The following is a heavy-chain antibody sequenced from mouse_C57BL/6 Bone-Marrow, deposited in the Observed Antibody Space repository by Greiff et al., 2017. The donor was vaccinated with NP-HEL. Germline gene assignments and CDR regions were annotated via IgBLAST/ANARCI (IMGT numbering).Heavy chain of an antibody. J-gene: IGHJ3*01. Sequence: VQLQQSGAELAKPGASVKLSCKASGYTFTSYWMHWVKQRPGQGLEWIGYINPSSGYTKYNEKFKDKATLTADKSSSTAYMQLSSLPYEDSAVYCCAKSPEGRSFAYWGKTTLVTVS. CDR1: GYTFTSYW. CDR2: INPSSGYT. CDR3: AKSPEGRSFAY. V-gene: IGHV1-7*01.